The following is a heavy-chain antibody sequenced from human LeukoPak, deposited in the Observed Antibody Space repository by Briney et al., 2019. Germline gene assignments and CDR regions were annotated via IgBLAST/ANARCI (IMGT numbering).Heavy chain of an antibody. V-gene: IGHV3-7*03. CDR1: GFTFSRYW. Sequence: GGSLRLSCAAAGFTFSRYWMSWVRQATGKGLECVAKIKEDGSEAHYVDPVKGRFTISRDNAKNSLYLQMNSLRAEDTALYYCAKDLMWADYYGSGSYLDYWGQGTLVTVSS. J-gene: IGHJ4*02. CDR2: IKEDGSEA. D-gene: IGHD3-10*01. CDR3: AKDLMWADYYGSGSYLDY.